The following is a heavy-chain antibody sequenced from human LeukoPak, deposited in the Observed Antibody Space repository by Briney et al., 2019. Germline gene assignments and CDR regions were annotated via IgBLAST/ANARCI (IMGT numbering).Heavy chain of an antibody. CDR2: VSGSGSST. V-gene: IGHV3-23*01. Sequence: GRPLRLSCAASGFTFSSYAMSWVRQAPRKGLEWVSVVSGSGSSTDYADSVKGRFTISRDNSKNTLYLQMSSLSAEDTAVYYCAKMNVLTGYYTPNFDFWGQGTLVTVSS. CDR3: AKMNVLTGYYTPNFDF. CDR1: GFTFSSYA. D-gene: IGHD3-9*01. J-gene: IGHJ4*02.